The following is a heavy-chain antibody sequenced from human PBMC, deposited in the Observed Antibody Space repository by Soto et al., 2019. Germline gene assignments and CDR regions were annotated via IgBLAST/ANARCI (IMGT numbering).Heavy chain of an antibody. V-gene: IGHV1-46*01. J-gene: IGHJ6*01. CDR1: GYTFTSYY. CDR3: AMVDVYVTPSPQDV. CDR2: INPSGGST. Sequence: ASVKVSCKASGYTFTSYYMHWVRQAPGQGLEWMGIINPSGGSTSYAQKFQGRVTMTRDTSTSTVYMELRSLRSNDTAIYYCAMVDVYVTPSPQDVWXQGTMVTVSS. D-gene: IGHD3-16*01.